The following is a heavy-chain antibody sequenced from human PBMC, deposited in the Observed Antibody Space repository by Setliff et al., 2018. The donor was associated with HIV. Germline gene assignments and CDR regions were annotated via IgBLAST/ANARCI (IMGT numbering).Heavy chain of an antibody. V-gene: IGHV4-61*02. D-gene: IGHD3-10*01. CDR2: IYSNGRT. CDR3: ARGSYTVRIDY. CDR1: GGSITSGSYY. J-gene: IGHJ4*02. Sequence: PSETLSLTCTVSGGSITSGSYYWSWIRQPAGKGLEWIGRIYSNGRTTHNPSLKSRVTISRDTSENQFSLRLSSVTAADTAVYYCARGSYTVRIDYWGQGTQVTVSS.